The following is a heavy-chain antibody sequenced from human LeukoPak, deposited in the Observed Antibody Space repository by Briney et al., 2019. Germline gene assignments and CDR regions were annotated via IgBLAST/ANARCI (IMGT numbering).Heavy chain of an antibody. CDR3: ARHGTDYYGSGSYQTPFDY. J-gene: IGHJ4*02. D-gene: IGHD3-10*01. CDR2: IYPGDSDT. Sequence: GESLKISCKGSGYSFTSYWIGWVRQMPGKDLERMGIIYPGDSDTRYSPSFQGQVTISADKSISTAYLQWSSLKASDTAMYYCARHGTDYYGSGSYQTPFDYWGQGTLVTVSS. CDR1: GYSFTSYW. V-gene: IGHV5-51*01.